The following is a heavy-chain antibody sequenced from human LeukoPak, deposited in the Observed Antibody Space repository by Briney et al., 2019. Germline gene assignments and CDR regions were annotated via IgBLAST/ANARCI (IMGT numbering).Heavy chain of an antibody. CDR3: AKEGAYPIITYDS. J-gene: IGHJ5*01. V-gene: IGHV3-7*01. D-gene: IGHD3-10*01. CDR2: IKGDGNEK. Sequence: GGSLRLSRAASGFTFSSYWMNWVRQAPGKGLEWVANIKGDGNEKNYVDSVRGRFSISRDNAKNSLYLQMDSLRAEDTAVYYCAKEGAYPIITYDSWGQGALVTVSS. CDR1: GFTFSSYW.